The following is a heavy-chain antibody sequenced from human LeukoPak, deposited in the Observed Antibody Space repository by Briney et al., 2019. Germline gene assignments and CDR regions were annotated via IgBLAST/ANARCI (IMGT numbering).Heavy chain of an antibody. V-gene: IGHV4-59*08. CDR2: IYYSGST. CDR3: ARPYGDFALDY. D-gene: IGHD4-17*01. CDR1: GGSISSYY. J-gene: IGHJ4*02. Sequence: PSETLSLTCTVSGGSISSYYWSWIRQPPGKGLEWIGYIYYSGSTNYNPSLKSRVTISVDTSKNQFSLKLSSVTAADTAVYYCARPYGDFALDYWGQGTLVTVSS.